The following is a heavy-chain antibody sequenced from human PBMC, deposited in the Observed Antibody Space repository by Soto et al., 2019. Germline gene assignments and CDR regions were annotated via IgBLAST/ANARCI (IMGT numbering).Heavy chain of an antibody. D-gene: IGHD2-21*02. CDR1: GGSVSSGSYC. CDR2: IDYGGST. J-gene: IGHJ4*02. V-gene: IGHV4-61*01. CDR3: ARDLVAVTPYFDY. Sequence: SETLSLTCTVSGGSVSSGSYCWSWIRQPPGKGLEWIGYIDYGGSTNYNPSLKSRVTISVDTSKNQFSPKLSSVTAADTAVYYCARDLVAVTPYFDYWGQGTMVNVSS.